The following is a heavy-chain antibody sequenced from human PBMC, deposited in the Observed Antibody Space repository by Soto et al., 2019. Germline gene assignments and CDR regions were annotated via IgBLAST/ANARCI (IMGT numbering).Heavy chain of an antibody. CDR2: IYWDDDK. CDR1: GFSLNTGGVG. D-gene: IGHD6-19*01. J-gene: IGHJ4*02. Sequence: QITLKESGPTVVKPTQTLTLTCSLSGFSLNTGGVGVGWIRQPPGKALEWLAVIYWDDDKSWNPSLRDRLTINRDAPDDQVVLTVTNMDPVDTGTYYCARRRGGFGGGWTTPYFDYWGQGTLVTVSS. CDR3: ARRRGGFGGGWTTPYFDY. V-gene: IGHV2-5*02.